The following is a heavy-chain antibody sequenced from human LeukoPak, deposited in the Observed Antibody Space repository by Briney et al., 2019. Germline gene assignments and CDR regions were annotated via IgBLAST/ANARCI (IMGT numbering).Heavy chain of an antibody. V-gene: IGHV4-59*01. CDR3: ARGGRRAAIDY. Sequence: PSETLSHTCTVSGGSISSYYWSWIRQPPGKGLEWIGYIYYSGSTNYNPSLKSRVTISVDTSKNQFSLKLSSVTAADTAVYYCARGGRRAAIDYWGQGTLVTVSS. J-gene: IGHJ4*02. D-gene: IGHD6-13*01. CDR1: GGSISSYY. CDR2: IYYSGST.